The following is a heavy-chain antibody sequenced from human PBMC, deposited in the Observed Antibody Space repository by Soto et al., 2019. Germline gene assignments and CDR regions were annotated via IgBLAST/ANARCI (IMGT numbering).Heavy chain of an antibody. CDR2: INHSGST. CDR1: SGSFSGYY. CDR3: ARAYGIAVARRRPFDY. J-gene: IGHJ4*02. Sequence: PSETLSLTCAVYSGSFSGYYWSWIRQPPGKGLEWIGEINHSGSTNYNPSLKSRVTISVDTSKNQFSLKLSSVTAADTAVYYCARAYGIAVARRRPFDYWGQGTLVTVSS. V-gene: IGHV4-34*01. D-gene: IGHD6-19*01.